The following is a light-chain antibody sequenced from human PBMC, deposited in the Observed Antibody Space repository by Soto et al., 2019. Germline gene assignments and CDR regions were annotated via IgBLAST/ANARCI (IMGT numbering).Light chain of an antibody. CDR2: DVS. Sequence: QSALTQPASVSGSPGQSITISCTGTSSDVGGYNYVSWYQQHPGRAPKLMIYDVSNRPSGVSDRFSGSKSGNTASLTISGLQAEDEAGYYSSSYTSTSTRVFGTGTKVTVL. CDR1: SSDVGGYNY. J-gene: IGLJ1*01. V-gene: IGLV2-14*01. CDR3: SSYTSTSTRV.